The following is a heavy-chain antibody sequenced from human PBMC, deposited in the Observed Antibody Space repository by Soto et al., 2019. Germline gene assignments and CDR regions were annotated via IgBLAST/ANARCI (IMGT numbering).Heavy chain of an antibody. Sequence: PGGSLRLSCAASGFTFSSYGMHWVRQAPGKGLEWVAVIWYDGSNKYYADSVKGRFTISRDNSKNTLYLQMNSLRAEDTAVYYCARKMGYSGSYLIAFDIWGQGTMVTVSS. D-gene: IGHD1-26*01. CDR2: IWYDGSNK. CDR3: ARKMGYSGSYLIAFDI. V-gene: IGHV3-33*01. CDR1: GFTFSSYG. J-gene: IGHJ3*02.